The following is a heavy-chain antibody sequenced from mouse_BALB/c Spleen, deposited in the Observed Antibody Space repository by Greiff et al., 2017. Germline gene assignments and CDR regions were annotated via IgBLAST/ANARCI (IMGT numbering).Heavy chain of an antibody. D-gene: IGHD2-14*01. CDR3: AAAYYRYDVGAMDY. CDR1: GFTFSSYA. Sequence: EVKLVESGGGLVKPGGSLKLSCAASGFTFSSYAMSWVRQTPEKRLEWVASISSGGSTYYPDSVKGRFTISRDNARNILYLQMSSLRSEDTAMYYCAAAYYRYDVGAMDYWGQGTSVTVSS. V-gene: IGHV5-6-5*01. J-gene: IGHJ4*01. CDR2: ISSGGST.